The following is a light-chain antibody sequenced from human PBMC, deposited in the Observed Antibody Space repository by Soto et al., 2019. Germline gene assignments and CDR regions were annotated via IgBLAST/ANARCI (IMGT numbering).Light chain of an antibody. J-gene: IGKJ1*01. CDR1: QSISSW. CDR3: QQYNSYAWT. CDR2: DAS. Sequence: DIQMSQSPSTLSASVGDRITLTCLASQSISSWLAWYQQKPGQAPKLLIYDASSLESGVPSRFSGSGSGTEFTLTISSLQPDDFATYYCQQYNSYAWTFGQGTKVDIK. V-gene: IGKV1-5*01.